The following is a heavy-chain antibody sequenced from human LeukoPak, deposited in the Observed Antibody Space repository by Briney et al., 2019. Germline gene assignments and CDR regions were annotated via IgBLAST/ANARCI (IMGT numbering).Heavy chain of an antibody. D-gene: IGHD1-26*01. CDR1: GGSFSGYY. J-gene: IGHJ4*02. Sequence: SETLSHTCAVYGGSFSGYYWSWIRQPPGKGLEWIGEINHSGSTNYNPSLKSRVTISVDTSKNQFSLKLSSVTAADTAVYYCARGVGATWAPRYYFDYWGQGTLVTVSS. CDR2: INHSGST. V-gene: IGHV4-34*01. CDR3: ARGVGATWAPRYYFDY.